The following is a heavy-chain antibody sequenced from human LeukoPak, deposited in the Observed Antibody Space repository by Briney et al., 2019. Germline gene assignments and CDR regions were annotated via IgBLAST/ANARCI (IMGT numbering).Heavy chain of an antibody. CDR1: GGSISSGSYY. CDR3: ARVRQAAIFPSLGYDAFDI. Sequence: SETLSLTCTVSGGSISSGSYYWSWIRQPAGTGLEWIGRIYTSGSTNYNPSLKSRVTISVDTSKNQFSLKLSSVTAADTAVYYCARVRQAAIFPSLGYDAFDIWGQGTMVTVSS. CDR2: IYTSGST. V-gene: IGHV4-61*02. J-gene: IGHJ3*02. D-gene: IGHD2-2*01.